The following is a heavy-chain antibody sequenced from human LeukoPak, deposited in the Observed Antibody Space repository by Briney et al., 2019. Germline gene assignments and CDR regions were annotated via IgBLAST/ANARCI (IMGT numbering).Heavy chain of an antibody. CDR3: ERSAYSSGLP. V-gene: IGHV3-21*01. D-gene: IGHD6-25*01. Sequence: AGSLRLSCAASGFSFSSYSMNWVRQAPGKGLEWVSSISSSRSYIYYADSVKGRFTIPRDNAKNSLYLQMNSRRAEDTAVYYCERSAYSSGLPWGKGTMVTVSS. CDR1: GFSFSSYS. CDR2: ISSSRSYI. J-gene: IGHJ5*02.